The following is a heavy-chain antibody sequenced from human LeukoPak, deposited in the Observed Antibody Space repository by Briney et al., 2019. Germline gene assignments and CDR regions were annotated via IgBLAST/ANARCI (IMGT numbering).Heavy chain of an antibody. CDR3: ARGYGDYAY. J-gene: IGHJ4*02. Sequence: GASVKVSCKVSGGPFSGHGISWVRQAPGQGLEWMGIINPSGGSTTYAQKFQGRVTMTRDTSTSTVYMELSSLRSEDTAVYYCARGYGDYAYWGQGTLVTVSS. CDR2: INPSGGST. V-gene: IGHV1-46*01. CDR1: GGPFSGHG. D-gene: IGHD4-17*01.